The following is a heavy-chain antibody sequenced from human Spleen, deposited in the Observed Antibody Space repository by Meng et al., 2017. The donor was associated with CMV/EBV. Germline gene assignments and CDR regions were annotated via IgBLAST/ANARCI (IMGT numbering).Heavy chain of an antibody. CDR1: FSSYG. V-gene: IGHV3-30*02. CDR3: ARWRKYYDSSGLFYYGMDV. Sequence: FSSYGMHWVRQAPGKGLEWVAFIRYDGSNKYYADSVKGRFTISRDNSKNTLYLQMNSLRAEDTAVYYCARWRKYYDSSGLFYYGMDVWGQGTTVTVSS. D-gene: IGHD3-22*01. CDR2: IRYDGSNK. J-gene: IGHJ6*02.